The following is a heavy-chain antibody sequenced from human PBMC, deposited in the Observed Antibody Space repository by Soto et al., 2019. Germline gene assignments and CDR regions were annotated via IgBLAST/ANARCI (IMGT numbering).Heavy chain of an antibody. J-gene: IGHJ4*02. Sequence: PGGSLRLSCAASGFTFSSYAMHWVRQAPGKGLEWVAVISYDGSNKYYADSVKGRFTISRDNSKNTLYLQMNSLRAEDTAVYYCARDAASSGWYLDYWGQGTLVTVSS. D-gene: IGHD6-19*01. CDR3: ARDAASSGWYLDY. CDR1: GFTFSSYA. V-gene: IGHV3-30-3*01. CDR2: ISYDGSNK.